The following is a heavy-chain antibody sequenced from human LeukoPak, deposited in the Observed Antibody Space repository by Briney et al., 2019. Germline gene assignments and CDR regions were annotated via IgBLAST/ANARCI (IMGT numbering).Heavy chain of an antibody. CDR3: AKALTIGLFHYYYMDV. CDR1: GFTFSIYG. V-gene: IGHV3-33*03. CDR2: LWSAEKNR. J-gene: IGHJ6*03. D-gene: IGHD3-9*01. Sequence: SGGSLRLSCSASGFTFSIYGMHWVRQAPGKGLEWVAVLWSAEKNRFYADSVKGRFTISRDNSKNAVYLQMTNLRTEDTAVYYCAKALTIGLFHYYYMDVWGKGTTVTVAS.